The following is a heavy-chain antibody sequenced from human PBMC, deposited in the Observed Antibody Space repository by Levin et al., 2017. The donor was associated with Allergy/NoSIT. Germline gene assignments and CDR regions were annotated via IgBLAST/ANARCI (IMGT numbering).Heavy chain of an antibody. CDR3: ARDSPTTVTTGSYNWFDP. CDR1: GYTFTSYA. CDR2: INAGNGNT. J-gene: IGHJ5*02. Sequence: ASVKVSCKASGYTFTSYAMHWVRQAPGQRLEWMGWINAGNGNTKYSQKFQGRVTITRDTSASTAYMELSSLRSEDTAVYYCARDSPTTVTTGSYNWFDPWGQGTLVTVSS. D-gene: IGHD4-11*01. V-gene: IGHV1-3*01.